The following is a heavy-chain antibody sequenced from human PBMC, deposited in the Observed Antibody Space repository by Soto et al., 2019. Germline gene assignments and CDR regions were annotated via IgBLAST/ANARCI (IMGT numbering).Heavy chain of an antibody. CDR1: GGSISSSSYY. V-gene: IGHV4-39*01. CDR2: IYYSGST. D-gene: IGHD2-15*01. J-gene: IGHJ4*02. CDR3: ARLPLGYCSGGSCYTYFDY. Sequence: QLQLQESGPGLVKPSETLSLTCTVSGGSISSSSYYWGWIRQPPGKGLEWIGSIYYSGSTYYNPSLKSRVTLSVDTSKNQFSLKLSSVTAADTAVYYCARLPLGYCSGGSCYTYFDYWGQGTLVTVSS.